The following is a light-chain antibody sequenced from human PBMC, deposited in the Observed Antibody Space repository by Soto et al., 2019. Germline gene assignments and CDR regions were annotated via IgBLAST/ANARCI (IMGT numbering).Light chain of an antibody. J-gene: IGKJ2*02. CDR1: QSFSSGY. CDR3: QQYGGSFPWT. V-gene: IGKV3-20*01. CDR2: GAS. Sequence: EIVLTQSPGTLSLSPGERATLSCRASQSFSSGYLAWYQQKPGQTPRLLIYGASTRATGIPDRFSGSGSGTEFTLIISRLEPEDFGVYYCQQYGGSFPWTFGQGTKLEI.